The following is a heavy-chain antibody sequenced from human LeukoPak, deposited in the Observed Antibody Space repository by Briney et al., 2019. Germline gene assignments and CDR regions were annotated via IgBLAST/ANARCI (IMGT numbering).Heavy chain of an antibody. J-gene: IGHJ4*02. CDR2: IRNDGSNK. V-gene: IGHV3-30*02. Sequence: GGSLRLSCGASGFTFTNYGMHWVRQAPGKGLEWVAFIRNDGSNKYYAESVKGRFTISRDNSKNTLYLQMNSLRVEDTALYYCARGAFDWGQGTLVTVSS. CDR3: ARGAFD. CDR1: GFTFTNYG.